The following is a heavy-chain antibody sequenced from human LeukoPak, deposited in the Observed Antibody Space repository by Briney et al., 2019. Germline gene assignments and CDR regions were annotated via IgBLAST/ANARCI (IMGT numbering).Heavy chain of an antibody. D-gene: IGHD3-16*01. CDR3: AREPGLYDYVWETFDY. J-gene: IGHJ4*02. CDR1: GFTFSSYS. V-gene: IGHV3-48*01. CDR2: ISSSSSTI. Sequence: GGSLRLSCAASGFTFSSYSMNWVRQAPGKGLEWVSYISSSSSTIYYADSVKGRFTISRDNAKNSLYLQMNSLRAEDTAVYYCAREPGLYDYVWETFDYWGQGTLVTVSS.